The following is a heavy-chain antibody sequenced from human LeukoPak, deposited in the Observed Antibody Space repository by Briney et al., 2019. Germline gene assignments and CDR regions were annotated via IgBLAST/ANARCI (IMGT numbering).Heavy chain of an antibody. Sequence: PSQTLSLTCAVSGGSISSGGYSWSWIRQPPGKGLEWIGYIYYSGSTYYNPSLKSRVTISVDTSKNQFSLKLSSVTAADTAVYYCASIGYSSSWPEYYFDYWGQGTLVTVSS. CDR2: IYYSGST. CDR3: ASIGYSSSWPEYYFDY. CDR1: GGSISSGGYS. J-gene: IGHJ4*02. D-gene: IGHD6-13*01. V-gene: IGHV4-30-2*05.